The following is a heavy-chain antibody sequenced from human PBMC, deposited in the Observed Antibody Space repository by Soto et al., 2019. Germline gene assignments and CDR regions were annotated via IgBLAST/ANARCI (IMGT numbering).Heavy chain of an antibody. Sequence: SVKVSCKASGFTFTISAMQWVRQARGQRLEWIGWIVVGSGNTNYAQKFQERVTITRDMSTSTAYMELSSLRSEDAAVYYCAAGPVLPRDIVVNFDYWGQGTLVTVSS. V-gene: IGHV1-58*02. J-gene: IGHJ4*02. D-gene: IGHD5-12*01. CDR3: AAGPVLPRDIVVNFDY. CDR1: GFTFTISA. CDR2: IVVGSGNT.